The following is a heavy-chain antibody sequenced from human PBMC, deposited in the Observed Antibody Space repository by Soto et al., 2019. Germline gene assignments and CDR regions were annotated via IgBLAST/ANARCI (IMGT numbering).Heavy chain of an antibody. CDR3: ARADYEILTGSYAMDV. CDR1: GDSLGNYY. J-gene: IGHJ6*02. V-gene: IGHV4-4*07. CDR2: VSSSGNT. Sequence: SETLSFTCTVSGDSLGNYYWFWIRQPVGKGLEWIGRVSSSGNTNANPTLNSRATMSIDTSKNQFSLRLRSVTAADTAVYYCARADYEILTGSYAMDVWGQGTTVTVYS. D-gene: IGHD3-9*01.